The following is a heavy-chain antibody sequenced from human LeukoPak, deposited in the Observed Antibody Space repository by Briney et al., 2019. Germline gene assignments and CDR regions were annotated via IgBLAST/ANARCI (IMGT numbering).Heavy chain of an antibody. J-gene: IGHJ4*02. CDR1: GGSISSTSHY. V-gene: IGHV4-39*01. Sequence: PSETLSLTCTVSGGSISSTSHYWGWIRQPPGKGLEWIGSVYYSGSTYYNPSLKSRVTISVDKSKNQFSLKLSSVTAADTAVYYCARHRGNYYAFIDYWGQGTLVTVSS. CDR2: VYYSGST. D-gene: IGHD3-22*01. CDR3: ARHRGNYYAFIDY.